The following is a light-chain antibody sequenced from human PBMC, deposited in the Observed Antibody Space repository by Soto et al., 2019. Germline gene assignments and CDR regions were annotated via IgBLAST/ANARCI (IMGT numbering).Light chain of an antibody. CDR1: SSDVGDNDF. J-gene: IGLJ3*02. Sequence: QSALTQPASVSGSPGQSITISCTGTSSDVGDNDFVSWYQQHPDKAPKLMIYEVSDRPSGVSDRFSGSKSGNTASLTISGLQADDEADYYCSSYTSSTTWVFGGGTKLTVL. CDR3: SSYTSSTTWV. V-gene: IGLV2-14*01. CDR2: EVS.